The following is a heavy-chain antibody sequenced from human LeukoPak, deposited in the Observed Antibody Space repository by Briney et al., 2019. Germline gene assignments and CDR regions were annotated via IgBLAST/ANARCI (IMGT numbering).Heavy chain of an antibody. V-gene: IGHV3-23*01. D-gene: IGHD3-10*01. CDR3: AKGSEDGSDSYYFDY. CDR1: GFTFSNYD. CDR2: ISGSGGST. Sequence: PGGSLRLSCAASGFTFSNYDMSWVRQAPGKGLEWVSAISGSGGSTYYADSVKGRFTISRDNSKNTLYLQMNSLRAEDTAVYYCAKGSEDGSDSYYFDYWGQGTLVTVSS. J-gene: IGHJ4*02.